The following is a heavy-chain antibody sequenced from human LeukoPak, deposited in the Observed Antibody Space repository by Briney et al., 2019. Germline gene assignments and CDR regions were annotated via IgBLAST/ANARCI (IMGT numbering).Heavy chain of an antibody. V-gene: IGHV3-23*01. Sequence: GGSLRLSCAASGFSFNTHAMGWVRQAPEKGLEWVSVISGSGDNTYHADSVKGRFIISRDNSNNTLSVQMNSLRAEDTAVYYCVKGAKYSGSSVDYFYMDVWAKGTTVTVS. D-gene: IGHD1-26*01. CDR2: ISGSGDNT. J-gene: IGHJ6*03. CDR3: VKGAKYSGSSVDYFYMDV. CDR1: GFSFNTHA.